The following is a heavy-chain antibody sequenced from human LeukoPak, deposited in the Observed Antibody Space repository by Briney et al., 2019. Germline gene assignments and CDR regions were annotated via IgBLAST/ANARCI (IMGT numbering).Heavy chain of an antibody. CDR1: GYSFTSYG. CDR2: ISAYNGNT. D-gene: IGHD3-16*01. J-gene: IGHJ4*02. Sequence: ASVKVSCKASGYSFTSYGISWVRQAPGQGLEWMGWISAYNGNTNYAQKLQGRVTMTTDTSTSTAYMVLRNLRSDDTAVYYCARDQSQFPADLGGWGQGALVTVSS. CDR3: ARDQSQFPADLGG. V-gene: IGHV1-18*01.